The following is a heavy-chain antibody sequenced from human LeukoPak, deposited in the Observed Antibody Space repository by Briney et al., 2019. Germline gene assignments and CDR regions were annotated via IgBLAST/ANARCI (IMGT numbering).Heavy chain of an antibody. J-gene: IGHJ4*02. CDR3: ARGGYDYVWGSYRYRFGIPGFDY. D-gene: IGHD3-16*02. CDR2: ISSSSSTI. V-gene: IGHV3-48*01. CDR1: GFTFSSYS. Sequence: GGSPRLSCAASGFTFSSYSMNWVRQAPGKGLEWVSYISSSSSTIYYADSVKGRFTISRDNAKNSLYLQMNSLRAEDTAVYYCARGGYDYVWGSYRYRFGIPGFDYWGQGTLVTVSS.